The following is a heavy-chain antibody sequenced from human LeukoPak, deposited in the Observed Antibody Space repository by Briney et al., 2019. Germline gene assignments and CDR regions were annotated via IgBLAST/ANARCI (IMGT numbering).Heavy chain of an antibody. V-gene: IGHV4-59*08. D-gene: IGHD4-23*01. Sequence: PSETLSLTCTVSGGSLSSYYWSWIRQPPGKGLEWIGYIYYSGSTNHNPSLKSRVTISVDTSKNQFSLKLSSVTAADTAVYYCARLGNSIDYWGQGTLVTVSS. J-gene: IGHJ4*02. CDR1: GGSLSSYY. CDR3: ARLGNSIDY. CDR2: IYYSGST.